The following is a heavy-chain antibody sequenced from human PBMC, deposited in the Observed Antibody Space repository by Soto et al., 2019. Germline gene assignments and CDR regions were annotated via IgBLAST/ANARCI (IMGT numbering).Heavy chain of an antibody. V-gene: IGHV4-34*01. J-gene: IGHJ4*02. CDR1: GGSFSGYY. Sequence: SETLSLTCAVYGGSFSGYYWSWIRQPPGRGLEWIGEINHSGSTNYNPSLKSRVTISVDKSKNQFSLKLSSVTAADTAVYYCARGDWNYPNYFDYWGQGTLVTVSS. D-gene: IGHD1-7*01. CDR2: INHSGST. CDR3: ARGDWNYPNYFDY.